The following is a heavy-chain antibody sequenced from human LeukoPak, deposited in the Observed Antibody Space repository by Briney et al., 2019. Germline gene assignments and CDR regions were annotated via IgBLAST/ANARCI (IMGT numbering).Heavy chain of an antibody. Sequence: ASVKVSCKASGYSFTAYYVHWVRQAPGQGLEWMGWINPNGGGTKYAQRFQDRVTMTRDTSISTAYMELSGLRSDDTAVYFCARGPRFGELLWHWFDPWGQGTLVTVSS. D-gene: IGHD3-10*01. CDR2: INPNGGGT. CDR3: ARGPRFGELLWHWFDP. J-gene: IGHJ5*02. V-gene: IGHV1-2*02. CDR1: GYSFTAYY.